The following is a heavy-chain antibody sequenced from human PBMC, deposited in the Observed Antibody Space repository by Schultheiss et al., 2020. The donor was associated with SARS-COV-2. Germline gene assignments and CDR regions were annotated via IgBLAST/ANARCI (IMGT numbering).Heavy chain of an antibody. CDR2: ISGSGGST. CDR1: GFTFSSYE. Sequence: GGSLRLSCAASGFTFSSYEMNWVRQAPGKGLEWVSAISGSGGSTYYADSVKGRFTISRDNSKNTLYLQMNSLRAEDTAVYYCAKDSGIAARPFAYWGQGTLVTVSS. J-gene: IGHJ4*02. D-gene: IGHD6-6*01. CDR3: AKDSGIAARPFAY. V-gene: IGHV3-23*01.